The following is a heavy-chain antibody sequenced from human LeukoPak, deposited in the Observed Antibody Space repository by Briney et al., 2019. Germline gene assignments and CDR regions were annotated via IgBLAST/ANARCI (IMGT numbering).Heavy chain of an antibody. J-gene: IGHJ3*02. V-gene: IGHV3-15*01. Sequence: PGGSLRLSCAASGFTFSDAWMNWVRQAPGKGLEWVGRVKSKTAAGTTEYAAPVTGRFTISRDDTKNSLYLQRNSLKTKATAVYYCAGNDAFDIWGQGTMVTVS. CDR3: AGNDAFDI. CDR2: VKSKTAAGTT. CDR1: GFTFSDAW.